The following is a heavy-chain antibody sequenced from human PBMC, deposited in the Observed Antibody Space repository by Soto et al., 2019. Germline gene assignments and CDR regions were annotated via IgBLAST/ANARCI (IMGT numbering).Heavy chain of an antibody. J-gene: IGHJ6*02. D-gene: IGHD2-15*01. Sequence: GGSLRLSCATSGLPFSKAWMNWVRLVPGKGLEWVGHIKSESDGGTAGYAAPVTGRFMISRDDSKNTLFLQMNSLETEDTGVYYCSTGFCIGNYCYHDGMHVWGQGTTVTVSS. CDR1: GLPFSKAW. CDR3: STGFCIGNYCYHDGMHV. CDR2: IKSESDGGTA. V-gene: IGHV3-15*07.